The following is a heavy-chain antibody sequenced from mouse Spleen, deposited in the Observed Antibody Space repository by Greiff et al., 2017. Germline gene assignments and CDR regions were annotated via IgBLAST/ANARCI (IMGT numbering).Heavy chain of an antibody. V-gene: IGHV1-15*01. Sequence: QVQLQQSGAELVRPGASVTLSCKASGYTFTDYEMHWVKQTPVHCLEWIGAIDPETGGTAYNQKFKGKAILTADKSSSTAYMELRSLTSEDSAVYYCTRATMVAPFDYWGQGTTLTVSS. CDR2: IDPETGGT. CDR1: GYTFTDYE. CDR3: TRATMVAPFDY. J-gene: IGHJ2*01. D-gene: IGHD2-1*01.